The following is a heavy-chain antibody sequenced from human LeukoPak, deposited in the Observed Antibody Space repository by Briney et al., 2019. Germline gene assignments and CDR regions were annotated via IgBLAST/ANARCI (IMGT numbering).Heavy chain of an antibody. V-gene: IGHV4-4*07. J-gene: IGHJ4*02. CDR3: ARGIVVDYYYFDY. Sequence: SETLSLTCTVSGDSISSSYWSWIRQPAGKGLEWIGRIYTSGSTNYNPSLKSRLTMSVDTSKKQISLKLSSVTAADTAVYYCARGIVVDYYYFDYWGQGTLVTVSS. CDR2: IYTSGST. CDR1: GDSISSSY. D-gene: IGHD2-15*01.